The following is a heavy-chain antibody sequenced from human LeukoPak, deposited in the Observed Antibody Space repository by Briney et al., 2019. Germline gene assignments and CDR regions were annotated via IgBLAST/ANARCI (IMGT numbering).Heavy chain of an antibody. D-gene: IGHD1-14*01. CDR1: GGTFSSYT. V-gene: IGHV1-69*02. J-gene: IGHJ4*02. CDR3: ARAPGAGINHVGY. CDR2: IIPILGIA. Sequence: SVKVSCKASGGTFSSYTISWVRQAPGQGLEWMGRIIPILGIANYAQKFQGRVTITADKSTGTAYMELSSLRSEDTAVYYCARAPGAGINHVGYWGQGTLVTVSS.